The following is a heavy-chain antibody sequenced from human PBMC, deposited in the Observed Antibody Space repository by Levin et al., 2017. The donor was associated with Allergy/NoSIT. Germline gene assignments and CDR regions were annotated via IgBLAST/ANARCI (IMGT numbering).Heavy chain of an antibody. CDR2: IIPIFGTA. CDR3: ARDQVYSSSTRWFDP. CDR1: GGTFSSYA. J-gene: IGHJ5*02. V-gene: IGHV1-69*13. D-gene: IGHD6-6*01. Sequence: ASVKVSCKASGGTFSSYAISWVRQAPGQGLEWMGGIIPIFGTANYAQKFQGRVTITADESTSTAYMELSSLRSEDTAVYYCARDQVYSSSTRWFDPWGQGTLVTVSS.